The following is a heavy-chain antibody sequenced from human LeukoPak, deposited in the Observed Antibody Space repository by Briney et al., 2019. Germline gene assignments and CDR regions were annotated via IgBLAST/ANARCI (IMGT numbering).Heavy chain of an antibody. J-gene: IGHJ6*03. D-gene: IGHD2-2*01. Sequence: SETLSLTCTVSGGSISSSSYYWGWIRQPPGKGLEWIGSIYYSGSTYYNPSLKSRVAISLDTSKNQFSLKLSSVTAADTAMYFCARGRTGYQLLPTKKNYSYYYVDVWGKGTSVTVSS. CDR1: GGSISSSSYY. V-gene: IGHV4-39*07. CDR3: ARGRTGYQLLPTKKNYSYYYVDV. CDR2: IYYSGST.